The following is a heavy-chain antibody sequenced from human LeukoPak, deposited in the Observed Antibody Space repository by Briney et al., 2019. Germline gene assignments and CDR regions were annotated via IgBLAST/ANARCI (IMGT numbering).Heavy chain of an antibody. D-gene: IGHD3-22*01. CDR2: ISAYNGNT. CDR3: AREGSYYDSSGYDI. CDR1: GYTFTSYA. V-gene: IGHV1-18*01. Sequence: ASVKVSCKASGYTFTSYAISWVRQAPGQGLEWMGWISAYNGNTNYAQKLQGRVTMTTDTSTSTAYMEPRSLRSDDTAVYYCAREGSYYDSSGYDIWGQGTMVTVSS. J-gene: IGHJ3*02.